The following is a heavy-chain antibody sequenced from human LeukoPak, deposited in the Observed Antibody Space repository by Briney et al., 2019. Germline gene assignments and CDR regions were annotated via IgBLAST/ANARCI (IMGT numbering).Heavy chain of an antibody. CDR1: GGSISSYY. J-gene: IGHJ4*02. CDR3: ARRGHFDY. Sequence: SETLSLTCTVSGGSISSYYWSWIRQPPGKGLEWIGYIYYSGSTNYNPSLESRVTISVDTSKNQFSLKLSSVTAADTAVYYCARRGHFDYWGQGTLVTVSS. D-gene: IGHD3/OR15-3a*01. V-gene: IGHV4-59*08. CDR2: IYYSGST.